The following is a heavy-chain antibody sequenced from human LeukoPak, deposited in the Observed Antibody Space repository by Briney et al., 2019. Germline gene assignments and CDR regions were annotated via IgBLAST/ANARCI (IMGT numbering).Heavy chain of an antibody. CDR2: IYSGGTT. D-gene: IGHD3-9*01. J-gene: IGHJ4*02. CDR3: AKMGFSYYDILTGSPNYFDY. V-gene: IGHV3-53*01. CDR1: GFTVSSNY. Sequence: GGSLRLSCAASGFTVSSNYMSWVRQAPGKGLEWVSVIYSGGTTYYADSVKGRFTISRDNSKNTLYLQMNSLRAEDTAVYYCAKMGFSYYDILTGSPNYFDYWGQGTLVTVSS.